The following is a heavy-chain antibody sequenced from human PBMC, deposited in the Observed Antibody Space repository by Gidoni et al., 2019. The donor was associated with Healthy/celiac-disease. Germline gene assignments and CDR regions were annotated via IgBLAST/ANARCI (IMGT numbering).Heavy chain of an antibody. CDR3: ARVGSSGWDFDY. D-gene: IGHD6-19*01. J-gene: IGHJ4*02. V-gene: IGHV3-11*06. CDR2: IRSSSSYT. Sequence: VPPVESGGGLVKPGGSPRLSCAASGFTFSDYYMSWIRQAPGTGLEWVSYIRSSSSYTNYADSVKGRFTISRDNAKNSLYLQMNSLRAEDTAVYYCARVGSSGWDFDYWGQGTLVTVSS. CDR1: GFTFSDYY.